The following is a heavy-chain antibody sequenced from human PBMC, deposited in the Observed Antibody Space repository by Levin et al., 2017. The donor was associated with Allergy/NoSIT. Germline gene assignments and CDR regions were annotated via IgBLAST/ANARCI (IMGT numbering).Heavy chain of an antibody. J-gene: IGHJ6*02. Sequence: SQTLSLTCAVYGRSFSGNYWSWIRHPPGQGLEWIGEINHGGSSNYNPSLKSRVTISVDTSKKQFTLTLTSVTAADTAVYYCASSTGYVLSYGLDVWGQGTTVTVSS. CDR3: ASSTGYVLSYGLDV. D-gene: IGHD3-9*01. CDR2: INHGGSS. V-gene: IGHV4-34*01. CDR1: GRSFSGNY.